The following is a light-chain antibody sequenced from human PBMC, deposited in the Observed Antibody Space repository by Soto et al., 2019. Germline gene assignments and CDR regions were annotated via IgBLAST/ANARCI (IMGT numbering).Light chain of an antibody. J-gene: IGKJ5*01. CDR3: QQYGNSPIT. Sequence: TQSPTSLSASVGDRATLSCGASQSVSSSRLAWYQQKPALAPRLLIYDGFLRATGIPDRFSGSGSGTDFTLTISRLEPEDFAVYYCQQYGNSPITFGQGTRLEI. V-gene: IGKV3D-20*01. CDR1: QSVSSSR. CDR2: DGF.